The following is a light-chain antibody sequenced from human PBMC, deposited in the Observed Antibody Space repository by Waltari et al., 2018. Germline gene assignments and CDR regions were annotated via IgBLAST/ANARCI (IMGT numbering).Light chain of an antibody. V-gene: IGLV2-23*01. CDR1: SSDVGTYNL. CDR3: CSYVASSTLV. J-gene: IGLJ2*01. CDR2: ECS. Sequence: QSALTQPASVSGSPGQSITISCTGTSSDVGTYNLVSWYQQHPGKAPNLMIYECSKRPSGVSNRFSGSKSGNTASLTISGLQAEDEADYYCCSYVASSTLVFGGGTKLTVL.